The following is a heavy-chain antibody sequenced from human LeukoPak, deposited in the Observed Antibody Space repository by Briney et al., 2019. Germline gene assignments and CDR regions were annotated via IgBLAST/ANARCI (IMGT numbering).Heavy chain of an antibody. Sequence: SVKVSCKASGGTFNNFAISWVRQAPGQGLEWVGGIIPMSGTANYAQKFQGRVTITADESTSTAYMELSSLRSEDTAIYYCASPVKYYDTWSGYPPFDYWGQGTLVTVSS. CDR3: ASPVKYYDTWSGYPPFDY. CDR1: GGTFNNFA. J-gene: IGHJ4*02. V-gene: IGHV1-69*13. CDR2: IIPMSGTA. D-gene: IGHD3-3*01.